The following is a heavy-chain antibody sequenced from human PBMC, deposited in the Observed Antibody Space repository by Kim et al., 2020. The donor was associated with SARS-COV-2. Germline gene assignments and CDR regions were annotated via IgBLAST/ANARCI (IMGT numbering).Heavy chain of an antibody. Sequence: SLKSRVTISVDTSKNQFSPKLSSVTAADTAVYYCASYGSGSYYNSYYFDYWGQGTLVTVSS. V-gene: IGHV4-4*09. D-gene: IGHD3-10*01. CDR3: ASYGSGSYYNSYYFDY. J-gene: IGHJ4*02.